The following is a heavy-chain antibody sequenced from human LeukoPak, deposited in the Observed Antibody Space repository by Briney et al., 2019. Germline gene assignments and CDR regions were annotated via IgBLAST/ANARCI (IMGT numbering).Heavy chain of an antibody. CDR3: AGFWSGYSRGAFDI. CDR2: IIPIFGTA. J-gene: IGHJ3*02. Sequence: ASVKVSCKASGGTFSSYAISWVRQAPGQGLEWMGGIIPIFGTANYAQKFQGRVTITTDESTSTAYMELSSLRSEDTAVYYCAGFWSGYSRGAFDIWGQGTMVTVSS. D-gene: IGHD3-3*01. V-gene: IGHV1-69*05. CDR1: GGTFSSYA.